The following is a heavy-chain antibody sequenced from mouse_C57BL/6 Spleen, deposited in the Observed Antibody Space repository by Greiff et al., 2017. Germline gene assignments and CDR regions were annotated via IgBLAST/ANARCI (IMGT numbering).Heavy chain of an antibody. CDR2: ISSGGDYL. Sequence: EVMLVESGEGLVKPGGSLKLSCAASGFTFSSYAMSWVRQTPEKRLEWVAYISSGGDYLYYADTVKGRVTISRDNARNTLYLQMSSLKSEDTAMYYCTRDGDSSGYVAWFAYWGKGTLVTVSA. CDR3: TRDGDSSGYVAWFAY. V-gene: IGHV5-9-1*02. D-gene: IGHD3-2*02. J-gene: IGHJ3*01. CDR1: GFTFSSYA.